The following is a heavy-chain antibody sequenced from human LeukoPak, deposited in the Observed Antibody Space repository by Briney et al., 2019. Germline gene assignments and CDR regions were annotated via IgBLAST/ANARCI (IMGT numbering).Heavy chain of an antibody. CDR3: ARRNINWGSGDI. CDR2: IYPDDSDT. D-gene: IGHD7-27*01. CDR1: GYSFPNYW. Sequence: TAGESLKLSCKGSGYSFPNYWIGWVRQMPGKGLEWMAIIYPDDSDTTYSPSFQGQVTISADRSISTAYLQWSSLKASDTAMYYCARRNINWGSGDIWGQGTMVTVSS. J-gene: IGHJ3*02. V-gene: IGHV5-51*01.